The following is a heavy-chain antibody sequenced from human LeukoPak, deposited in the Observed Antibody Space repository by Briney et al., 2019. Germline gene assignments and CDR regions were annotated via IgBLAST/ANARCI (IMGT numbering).Heavy chain of an antibody. CDR1: GGSISSYY. CDR3: ARDPPGIAVASHFDY. D-gene: IGHD6-19*01. J-gene: IGHJ4*02. Sequence: PSETLSLTCTVSGGSISSYYWSWIRQPAGKGLEWIGRIYTSGSTNYNPSLKSRVTMSVDTSKNQFSLKLSSVTAAGTAVYYCARDPPGIAVASHFDYWGQGTLVTVSS. V-gene: IGHV4-4*07. CDR2: IYTSGST.